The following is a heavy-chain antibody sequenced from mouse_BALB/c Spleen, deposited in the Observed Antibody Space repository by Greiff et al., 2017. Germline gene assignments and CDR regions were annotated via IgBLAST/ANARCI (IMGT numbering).Heavy chain of an antibody. D-gene: IGHD2-4*01. CDR1: GYTFTSYW. CDR2: IYPGSGST. J-gene: IGHJ4*01. V-gene: IGHV1S22*01. CDR3: TRGGYMITTNAMDY. Sequence: LQQPGSELVRPGASVKLSCKASGYTFTSYWIHWVKQRPGQGLEWIGNIYPGSGSTNYDEKFKSKATLTVDTSSSTAYMQLSSLTSEDSAVYYCTRGGYMITTNAMDYWGQGTSVTVSS.